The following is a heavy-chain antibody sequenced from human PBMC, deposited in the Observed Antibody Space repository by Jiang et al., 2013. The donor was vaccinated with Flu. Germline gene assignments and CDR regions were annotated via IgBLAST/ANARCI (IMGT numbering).Heavy chain of an antibody. CDR3: ARGISDFDY. CDR1: GXTFSSYG. J-gene: IGHJ4*02. D-gene: IGHD5-24*01. Sequence: AASGXTFSSYGMSWVRQAPGKGLEWVSGISGGGGSTYYADSVKGRFTISRDNSRNTLNLHMNSLRAEDTAVYYCARGISDFDYWGQGTLVTVSS. V-gene: IGHV3-23*01. CDR2: ISGGGGST.